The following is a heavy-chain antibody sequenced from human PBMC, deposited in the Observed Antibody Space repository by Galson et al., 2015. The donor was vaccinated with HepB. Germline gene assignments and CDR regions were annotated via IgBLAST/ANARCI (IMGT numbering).Heavy chain of an antibody. J-gene: IGHJ5*02. CDR2: IDYRGST. Sequence: SQTLSLTYTVSGGSIGIGGYYCSWIRENPGKGLEWIGYIDYRGSTYYHPTLKSRVTISVETSKNQFSLKPSSVTAADTAVYYCARGLPPVNHQPGWGSRLTGFDPWGQGTLVTVSS. CDR3: ARGLPPVNHQPGWGSRLTGFDP. V-gene: IGHV4-31*03. D-gene: IGHD7-27*01. CDR1: GGSIGIGGYY.